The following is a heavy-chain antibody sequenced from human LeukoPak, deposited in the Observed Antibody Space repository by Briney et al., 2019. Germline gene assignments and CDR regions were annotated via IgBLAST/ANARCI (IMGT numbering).Heavy chain of an antibody. Sequence: GGSLRLSCAASGFTFSSYGIHWVRQAPGKGLEWVAVISYDGSNKYYADSVKGRFTISRDNSKNTLYLQMNSLRAEDTAVYYCARGGELGAQPLEDAFDIWGQGTMVTVSS. D-gene: IGHD1-26*01. CDR1: GFTFSSYG. CDR3: ARGGELGAQPLEDAFDI. V-gene: IGHV3-30*03. CDR2: ISYDGSNK. J-gene: IGHJ3*02.